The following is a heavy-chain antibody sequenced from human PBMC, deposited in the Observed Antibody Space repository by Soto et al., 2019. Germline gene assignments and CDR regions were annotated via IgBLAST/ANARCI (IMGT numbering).Heavy chain of an antibody. CDR2: TSKDGINT. Sequence: GGSLRLSCAASAFTLSEFAMHWVRQAPGKGLEWVAVTSKDGINTYYADSVKGRFTISRDNSKSTIYLQMNSLRTEDTALYYCARGNMDVWGQGTTVTVSS. J-gene: IGHJ6*02. V-gene: IGHV3-30-3*01. CDR3: ARGNMDV. D-gene: IGHD1-1*01. CDR1: AFTLSEFA.